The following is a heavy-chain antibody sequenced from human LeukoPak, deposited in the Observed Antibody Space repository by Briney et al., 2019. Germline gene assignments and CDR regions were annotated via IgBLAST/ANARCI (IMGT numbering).Heavy chain of an antibody. J-gene: IGHJ4*02. V-gene: IGHV3-15*01. CDR3: TTDPEQLVFDY. Sequence: GGSLRLSCAASGFTFSNAWMSWVRQAPGKGLEWVGRIKSKSDGGTTYYAAPVKGRFTISRDDSKNTLYLQMNSLKTEDTAVYYCTTDPEQLVFDYWGQGTLVTVSS. D-gene: IGHD6-13*01. CDR2: IKSKSDGGTT. CDR1: GFTFSNAW.